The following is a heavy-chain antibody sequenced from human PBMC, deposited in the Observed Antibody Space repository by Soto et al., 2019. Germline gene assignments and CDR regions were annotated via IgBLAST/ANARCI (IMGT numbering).Heavy chain of an antibody. D-gene: IGHD3-3*01. CDR3: ARDGVVIINQNYYYGLDV. V-gene: IGHV1-2*02. Sequence: GASVKVSCKASGYTFTGYCMHWVLQAPGQGLEWMGWINPNSGGTNYAQKFQGRVTMTRDTSISTAYMELSRLRSDDTAVYYCARDGVVIINQNYYYGLDVWGQGTTVTVSS. J-gene: IGHJ6*02. CDR2: INPNSGGT. CDR1: GYTFTGYC.